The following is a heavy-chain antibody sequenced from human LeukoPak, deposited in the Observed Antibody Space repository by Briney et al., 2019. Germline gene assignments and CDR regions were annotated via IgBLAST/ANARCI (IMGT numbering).Heavy chain of an antibody. D-gene: IGHD2/OR15-2a*01. CDR1: GGSFSGYY. CDR2: INHSGNT. CDR3: ARRVFFPYGMDV. Sequence: SETLSLTCAVYGGSFSGYYWSWIRQPPGKGLEWIGEINHSGNTNYNPSLKSRVTISVDTSKNQFSLKLSSVTAADTAVYYCARRVFFPYGMDVWGQGTTATVSS. V-gene: IGHV4-34*01. J-gene: IGHJ6*02.